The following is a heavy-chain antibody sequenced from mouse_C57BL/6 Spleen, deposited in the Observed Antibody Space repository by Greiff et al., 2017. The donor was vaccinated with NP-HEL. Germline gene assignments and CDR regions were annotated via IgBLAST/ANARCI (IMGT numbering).Heavy chain of an antibody. Sequence: QVHVKQPGAELVKPGASVKMSCKASGYTFTSYWITWVKQRPGQGLEWIGDIYPGSGSTNYNEKFKSKATLTVDTSSSTAYMQLSSLTSEDSAVYYCAREVYYFDYWGQGTTLTVSS. V-gene: IGHV1-55*01. J-gene: IGHJ2*01. CDR1: GYTFTSYW. CDR2: IYPGSGST. CDR3: AREVYYFDY. D-gene: IGHD2-10*02.